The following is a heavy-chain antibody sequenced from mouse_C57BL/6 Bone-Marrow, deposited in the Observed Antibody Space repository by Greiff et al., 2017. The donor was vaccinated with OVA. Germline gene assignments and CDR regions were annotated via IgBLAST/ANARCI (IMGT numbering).Heavy chain of an antibody. D-gene: IGHD1-1*01. Sequence: LQESGAELARPGASVKLSCKASGYTFTSYGISWVKQRTGQGLEWIGEIYPRSGNTYYNEKFKGRATLTADNSSSTAYMELRSLTSEDSAGYFCARDYYDLDYWGPGTTLSVSS. CDR1: GYTFTSYG. CDR3: ARDYYDLDY. J-gene: IGHJ2*01. CDR2: IYPRSGNT. V-gene: IGHV1-81*01.